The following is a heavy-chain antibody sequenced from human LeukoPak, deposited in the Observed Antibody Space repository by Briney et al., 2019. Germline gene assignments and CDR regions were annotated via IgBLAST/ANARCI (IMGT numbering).Heavy chain of an antibody. J-gene: IGHJ3*02. CDR1: GYTFTSYG. CDR2: INPSGGST. V-gene: IGHV1-46*01. Sequence: GASVKVSCKASGYTFTSYGISWVRQAPGQGLEWMGIINPSGGSTSYAQKFQGRVTMTRDTSTSTVYMELSSLRSEDTAVYYCARVGDWNDAYDAFDIWGQGTMVTVSS. CDR3: ARVGDWNDAYDAFDI. D-gene: IGHD1-1*01.